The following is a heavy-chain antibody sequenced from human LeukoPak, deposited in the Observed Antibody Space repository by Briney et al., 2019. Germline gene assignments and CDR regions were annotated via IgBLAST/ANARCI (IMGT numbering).Heavy chain of an antibody. Sequence: SETLSLTCTVSGGSISSSIYYWGWIRQPPGKGLEWIVSIYYSGSTYYNPSLKSRVTISVDTSKNQFSLKLSSVTAADTAVYYCARGFRMVYATPHDAFDIWGQGTMVTVSS. V-gene: IGHV4-39*01. J-gene: IGHJ3*02. D-gene: IGHD2-8*01. CDR1: GGSISSSIYY. CDR2: IYYSGST. CDR3: ARGFRMVYATPHDAFDI.